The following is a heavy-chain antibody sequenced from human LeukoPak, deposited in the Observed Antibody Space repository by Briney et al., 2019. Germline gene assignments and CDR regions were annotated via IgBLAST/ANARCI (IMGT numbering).Heavy chain of an antibody. V-gene: IGHV1-8*01. J-gene: IGHJ4*02. CDR2: MNPNSGNT. D-gene: IGHD3-9*01. CDR3: ATGLQYDILPY. Sequence: ASVKVSCNASGYTFTSYDINGERQARGQGLEWMGWMNPNSGNTAYAQKFQGRVTMTRNTSISTAYMELSSLRSEDTAVYYCATGLQYDILPYWGQGTLVTASS. CDR1: GYTFTSYD.